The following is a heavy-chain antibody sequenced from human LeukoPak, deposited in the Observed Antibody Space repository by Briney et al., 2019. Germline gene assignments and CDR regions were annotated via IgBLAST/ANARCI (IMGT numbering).Heavy chain of an antibody. Sequence: PGGSLRLSCAASGFIVSDYHMDWVRQTPGKGLEWVGRTRDKLRGYRTEYAASVKDRFSISRDASKNSVFLQMNSLKTEDTAVYYCARDGTPASDDSAFDVWGQGTMVTVSS. CDR3: ARDGTPASDDSAFDV. V-gene: IGHV3-72*01. CDR2: TRDKLRGYRT. D-gene: IGHD3-22*01. J-gene: IGHJ3*01. CDR1: GFIVSDYH.